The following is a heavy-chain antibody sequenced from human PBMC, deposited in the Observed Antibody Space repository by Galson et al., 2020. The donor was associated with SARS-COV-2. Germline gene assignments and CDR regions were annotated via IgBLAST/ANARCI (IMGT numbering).Heavy chain of an antibody. CDR3: ARASSGSYRGAFDI. D-gene: IGHD1-26*01. CDR2: ISYDGSNK. J-gene: IGHJ3*02. V-gene: IGHV3-30*01. Sequence: GESLKISCAASGFTFSSYAMHWVRQAPGKGLEWVAVISYDGSNKYYADSVKGRFTISRDNSKNTLYLQMNSLRAEDTAVYYCARASSGSYRGAFDIWGQGTMVTVSS. CDR1: GFTFSSYA.